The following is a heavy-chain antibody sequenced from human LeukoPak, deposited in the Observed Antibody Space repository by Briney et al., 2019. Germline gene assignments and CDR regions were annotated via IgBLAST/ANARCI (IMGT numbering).Heavy chain of an antibody. CDR1: GFTVSTNY. V-gene: IGHV3-53*01. Sequence: GGSLRLSCAASGFTVSTNYMSWVRQAPGKGLEWVSLIYSGGSTYYADSVKGRFTISRDNSKNTLYLQMNSLRAEDTAVYYCAKEVYYYYYMDVWGKGTTVTVSS. CDR2: IYSGGST. J-gene: IGHJ6*03. CDR3: AKEVYYYYYMDV.